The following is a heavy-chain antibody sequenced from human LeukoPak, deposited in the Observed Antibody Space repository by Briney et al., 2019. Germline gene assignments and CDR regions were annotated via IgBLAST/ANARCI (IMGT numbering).Heavy chain of an antibody. Sequence: PGGSLRLSCAASGFTFSSYGMHWVRQAPGKGLEWVAVIWYDGSDKYYADSVKGRFTISRDNSKNTLYLQMNSLRAEDTAVYSCAKDAFSSGWELFDYWGQGTLVTVSS. CDR3: AKDAFSSGWELFDY. CDR1: GFTFSSYG. CDR2: IWYDGSDK. J-gene: IGHJ4*02. D-gene: IGHD6-19*01. V-gene: IGHV3-30*02.